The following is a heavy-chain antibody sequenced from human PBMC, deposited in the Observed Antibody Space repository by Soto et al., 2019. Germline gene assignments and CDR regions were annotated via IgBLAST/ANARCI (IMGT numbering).Heavy chain of an antibody. D-gene: IGHD3-22*01. CDR3: ARDSRNYYDSSGPGDY. V-gene: IGHV3-48*02. CDR2: ISSSSSTI. Sequence: SGGSLRLSCAASGFTFSSYSMNWARQAPGKGLEWVSYISSSSSTIYYADSVKGRFTISRDNAKNSLYLQMNSLRDEDTAVYYCARDSRNYYDSSGPGDYWGQGTLVTVSS. CDR1: GFTFSSYS. J-gene: IGHJ4*02.